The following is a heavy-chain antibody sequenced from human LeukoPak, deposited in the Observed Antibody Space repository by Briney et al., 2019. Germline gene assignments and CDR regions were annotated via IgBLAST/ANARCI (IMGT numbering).Heavy chain of an antibody. V-gene: IGHV3-7*01. CDR1: GFTFSNYW. CDR2: IKQDGREK. J-gene: IGHJ4*02. D-gene: IGHD1-14*01. Sequence: GSLRLSCAASGFTFSNYWMTWVRRAPGKGVEVVANIKQDGREKYYVPSLNGPFTISRDNAKNSLYLQINSLRAEDTAVYYCARNQRRLDYWGQGTLVTVSS. CDR3: ARNQRRLDY.